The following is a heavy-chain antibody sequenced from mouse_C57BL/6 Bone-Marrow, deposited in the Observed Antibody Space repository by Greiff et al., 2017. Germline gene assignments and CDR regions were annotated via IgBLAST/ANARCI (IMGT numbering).Heavy chain of an antibody. V-gene: IGHV1-55*01. CDR2: IYPGSGST. CDR3: ESEVLDY. J-gene: IGHJ2*01. CDR1: GYTFTSSW. Sequence: QVQLQQPGAELVKPGASVKMSCKASGYTFTSSWITWVKQRPGQGLEWIGDIYPGSGSTNSNEKFKSKATLTVDTSSSTAYIPLISLTSEDSAVYYCESEVLDYWGQGTTLTVSS.